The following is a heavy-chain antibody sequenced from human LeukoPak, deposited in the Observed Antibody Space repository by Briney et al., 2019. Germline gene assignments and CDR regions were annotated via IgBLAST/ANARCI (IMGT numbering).Heavy chain of an antibody. V-gene: IGHV4-59*01. CDR1: GGSISSYY. CDR3: ARRLVMDGGNSFEAFDI. D-gene: IGHD4-23*01. CDR2: IYYSGST. Sequence: SETLSLTCTVSGGSISSYYWSWIRQPPGKGLEWIGYIYYSGSTNYNPSLKSRVTISVDTSKNQFSLKLSSVTAADTAVYYCARRLVMDGGNSFEAFDIWGQGTMVTASS. J-gene: IGHJ3*02.